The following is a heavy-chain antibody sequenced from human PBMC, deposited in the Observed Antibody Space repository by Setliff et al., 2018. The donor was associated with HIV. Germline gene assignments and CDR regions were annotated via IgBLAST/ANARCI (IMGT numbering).Heavy chain of an antibody. D-gene: IGHD4-17*01. V-gene: IGHV4-34*01. CDR1: GGSFSGYY. CDR3: ARDDYGGNAPFDY. Sequence: PSETLSLTCAVYGGSFSGYYWSWIRQPPGKGLEWIGEINHSGSTNYNPSLKSRVTISVDTSKNQLSLKLSSATAADTAVYYCARDDYGGNAPFDYWGQGTLVTVSS. CDR2: INHSGST. J-gene: IGHJ4*02.